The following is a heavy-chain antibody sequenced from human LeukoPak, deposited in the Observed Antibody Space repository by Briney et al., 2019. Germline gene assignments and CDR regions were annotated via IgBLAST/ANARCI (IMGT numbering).Heavy chain of an antibody. D-gene: IGHD1-26*01. Sequence: ASVKVSCKASGYTFTGYYMHWVRQAPGQGLEWMGWINPNSGGTNYAQKFQGRVTMTRDMSTSTVYMELSSLRSEDTAVFYCARPSWVKNAFDIWGQGTMVTVSS. J-gene: IGHJ3*02. CDR3: ARPSWVKNAFDI. CDR2: INPNSGGT. V-gene: IGHV1-2*02. CDR1: GYTFTGYY.